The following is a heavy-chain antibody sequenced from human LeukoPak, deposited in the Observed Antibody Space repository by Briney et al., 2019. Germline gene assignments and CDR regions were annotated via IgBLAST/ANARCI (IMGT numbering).Heavy chain of an antibody. J-gene: IGHJ4*02. CDR1: GFTFSSYE. CDR2: ISSSGSTI. Sequence: SGGSLRLSCAASGFTFSSYETNWVRQAPGKGLEWVSYISSSGSTIYYADSVKGRFTISRDNAKNSLYLQMNSLRAEDTAVYYCAREEDAFDYWGQGTLVTVSS. V-gene: IGHV3-48*03. CDR3: AREEDAFDY.